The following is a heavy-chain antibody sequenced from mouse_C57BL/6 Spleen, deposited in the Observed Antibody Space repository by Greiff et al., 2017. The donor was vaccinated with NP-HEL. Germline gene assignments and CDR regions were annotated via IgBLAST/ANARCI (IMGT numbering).Heavy chain of an antibody. Sequence: QVQLKESGPGLVAPSQCLSITCTVSGFSLTSYGVHWVRQPPGKGLEWLVVIWSDGSTTYNSALKSRLSISKDNSKSQVFLKMNSLQTDDTAMYYCARHRDYAYGAMDYWGQGTSVTVSS. CDR2: IWSDGST. V-gene: IGHV2-6-1*01. J-gene: IGHJ4*01. D-gene: IGHD2-4*01. CDR1: GFSLTSYG. CDR3: ARHRDYAYGAMDY.